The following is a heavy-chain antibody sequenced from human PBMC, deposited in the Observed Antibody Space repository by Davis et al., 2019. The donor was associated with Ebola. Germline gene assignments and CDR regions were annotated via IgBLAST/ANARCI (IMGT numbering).Heavy chain of an antibody. CDR3: ARAHSGGFYNGMDV. V-gene: IGHV1-46*03. D-gene: IGHD2-2*02. J-gene: IGHJ6*02. CDR2: IDPRSGRA. Sequence: ASVKVSCKASGYTFTTSYIHWVRQAPGQGLEWMGIIDPRSGRATYSHLFQGRVTMTRDTSTTSVYVEVTSLRYEDTAVYYCARAHSGGFYNGMDVWGQGTTVTVSS. CDR1: GYTFTTSY.